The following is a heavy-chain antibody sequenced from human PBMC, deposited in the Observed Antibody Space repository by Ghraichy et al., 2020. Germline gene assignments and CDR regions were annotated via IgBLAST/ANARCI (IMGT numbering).Heavy chain of an antibody. CDR3: ARAPTENVPNCTNGVCLGYYYYYRMDV. D-gene: IGHD2-8*01. CDR1: GGSFSGYY. CDR2: INHSGST. V-gene: IGHV4-34*01. J-gene: IGHJ6*02. Sequence: SETLSLTCAVYGGSFSGYYWSWIRQPPGKGLEWIGEINHSGSTNYNPSLKSRVTISVDTSKNQFSLKLSSVTAADTAVYYCARAPTENVPNCTNGVCLGYYYYYRMDVWGQGTTVTVSS.